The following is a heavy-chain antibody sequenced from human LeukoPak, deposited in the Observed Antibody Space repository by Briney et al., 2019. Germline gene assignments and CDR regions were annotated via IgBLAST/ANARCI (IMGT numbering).Heavy chain of an antibody. CDR3: ASGSITMIVYYLDY. CDR1: GFTFSSYA. CDR2: ISGGNT. V-gene: IGHV3-23*01. Sequence: GGSLRLSCAASGFTFSSYAMSWVRQAPGKGLEWVSAISGGNTYYADSVKGRFTISRDNSKNTLYLQMNSLRAEDTAVYYCASGSITMIVYYLDYWGQGTLVTVSS. D-gene: IGHD3-22*01. J-gene: IGHJ4*02.